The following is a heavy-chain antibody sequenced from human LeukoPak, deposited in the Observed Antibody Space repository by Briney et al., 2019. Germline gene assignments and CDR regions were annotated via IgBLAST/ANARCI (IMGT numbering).Heavy chain of an antibody. J-gene: IGHJ4*02. Sequence: GGSLRLSCAASGFTFSSYAMSWVRQAPGKGLEWVSAISGSGGSTYYADSVKGRFTISRDNSKNTLYLQMNSLRAEGTAVYYCAKVEGSWSSGWSTAHLDYWGQGTLVTVSS. CDR1: GFTFSSYA. CDR3: AKVEGSWSSGWSTAHLDY. CDR2: ISGSGGST. V-gene: IGHV3-23*01. D-gene: IGHD6-19*01.